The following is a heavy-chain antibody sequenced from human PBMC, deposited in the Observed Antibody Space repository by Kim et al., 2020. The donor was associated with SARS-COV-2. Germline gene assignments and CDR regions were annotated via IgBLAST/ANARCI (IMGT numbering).Heavy chain of an antibody. CDR1: TSAFTSYW. CDR2: IWPGSSDV. Sequence: GESLKISCQGSTSAFTSYWIGWVRQAPGKGLEWMAIIWPGSSDVKYSPSFEGPVTVSADRSKYIAYLQWSSLKASDTATYYCAKHRTSGLDASDIWGQGTVVIVSS. D-gene: IGHD3-10*01. CDR3: AKHRTSGLDASDI. J-gene: IGHJ3*02. V-gene: IGHV5-51*01.